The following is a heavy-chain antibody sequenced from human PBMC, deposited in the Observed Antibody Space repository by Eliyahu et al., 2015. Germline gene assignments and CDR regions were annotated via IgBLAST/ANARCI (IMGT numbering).Heavy chain of an antibody. D-gene: IGHD5-18*01. CDR1: GGSFSGYY. CDR3: ARGVGRGYSYGINWFDP. Sequence: QVQLQQWGAGLLKPSETLSLTCAVYGGSFSGYYWSWIRQPPGKGLEWIGEINHSGSTNYNPSLKSRVTISVDTSKNQFSLKLSSVTAADTAVYYCARGVGRGYSYGINWFDPWGQGTLVTVSS. J-gene: IGHJ5*02. V-gene: IGHV4-34*01. CDR2: INHSGST.